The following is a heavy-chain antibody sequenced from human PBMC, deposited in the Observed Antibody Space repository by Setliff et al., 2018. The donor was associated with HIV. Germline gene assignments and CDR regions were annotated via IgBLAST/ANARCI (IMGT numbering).Heavy chain of an antibody. CDR3: ARWSCGRATCYDSPYKGFEP. J-gene: IGHJ5*02. D-gene: IGHD2-2*01. CDR1: GYTFTEYF. CDR2: ISPNNGDT. Sequence: ASVKVSCKDSGYTFTEYFMHWVRQAPGQGLAWMGWISPNNGDTTIPQRFQGRVTMSTDTSTSTIYMELTSLRSDDTAVYYCARWSCGRATCYDSPYKGFEPWGQGTLVTVSS. V-gene: IGHV1-18*04.